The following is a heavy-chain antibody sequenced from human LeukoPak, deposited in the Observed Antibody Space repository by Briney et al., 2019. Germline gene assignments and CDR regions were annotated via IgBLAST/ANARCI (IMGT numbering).Heavy chain of an antibody. D-gene: IGHD2/OR15-2a*01. Sequence: PGTSLRLSCAASGFTFSNYAMHWVRQAPGKGLEWVSSISGSGGSTYYADSVKGRFTISRDNSKNTLYLQMNSLRAEDTAVYYCAKGPLLWDWGQGTLVTVSS. V-gene: IGHV3-23*01. CDR1: GFTFSNYA. J-gene: IGHJ4*02. CDR2: ISGSGGST. CDR3: AKGPLLWD.